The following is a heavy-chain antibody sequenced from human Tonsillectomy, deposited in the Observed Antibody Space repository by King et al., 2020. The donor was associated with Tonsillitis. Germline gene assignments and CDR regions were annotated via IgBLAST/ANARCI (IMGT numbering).Heavy chain of an antibody. D-gene: IGHD6-13*01. CDR1: GFTFSYYG. CDR3: AKGGRLSSSHIDS. CDR2: ISYDGSNK. J-gene: IGHJ4*02. Sequence: VQLVESGGGVVQPGRSLRLSCAASGFTFSYYGMHWVRQAPGKGLEWVTVISYDGSNKYYADSVRGRFTISRDNSKNTVYLQMNSLRAEDTAVYYCAKGGRLSSSHIDSWGQGTLVTVSS. V-gene: IGHV3-30*18.